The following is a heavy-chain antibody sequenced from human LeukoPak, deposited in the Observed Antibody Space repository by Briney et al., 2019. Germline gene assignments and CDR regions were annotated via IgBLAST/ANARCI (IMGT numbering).Heavy chain of an antibody. CDR3: VRSLERFGTRDY. CDR1: EFIFGACW. D-gene: IGHD3-10*01. Sequence: GGSLRLSCAASEFIFGACWMTWVRQAPGKGLEWVANINQAGSQKYYMDSVKGRFTISRDNAKKSLFLQMNSLTGEDTGLYYCVRSLERFGTRDYWGQGTLVTVSS. J-gene: IGHJ4*02. CDR2: INQAGSQK. V-gene: IGHV3-7*01.